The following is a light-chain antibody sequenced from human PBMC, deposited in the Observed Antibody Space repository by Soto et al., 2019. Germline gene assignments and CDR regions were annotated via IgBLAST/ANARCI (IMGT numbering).Light chain of an antibody. J-gene: IGLJ2*01. CDR3: CSYAGSSTFA. CDR2: EVT. CDR1: SSDAVSNNL. Sequence: QSSLTQPASVSGSPGQSITISCTGTSSDAVSNNLVSWYQQHPGKAPKLIIYEVTKRPSGISNRFSGSTSGNTASLTISGLQAEDEADYYCCSYAGSSTFAFGGGTKLTVL. V-gene: IGLV2-23*02.